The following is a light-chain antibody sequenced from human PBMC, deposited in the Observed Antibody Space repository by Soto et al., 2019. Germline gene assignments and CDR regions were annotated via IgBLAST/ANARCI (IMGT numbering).Light chain of an antibody. Sequence: EIVMTQSPATLSVSPGERATLSCRASQSVSTNLAWYQQKPGQAPRLLIYGASARATGIPARFSGSGSGTEFTLTITSLQSDDFGVYFCRQYIDRPPWTFGQGTKVDVK. CDR3: RQYIDRPPWT. CDR1: QSVSTN. V-gene: IGKV3-15*01. CDR2: GAS. J-gene: IGKJ1*01.